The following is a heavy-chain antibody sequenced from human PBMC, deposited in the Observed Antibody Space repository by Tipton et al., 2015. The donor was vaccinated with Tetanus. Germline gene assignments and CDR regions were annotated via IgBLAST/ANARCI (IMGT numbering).Heavy chain of an antibody. V-gene: IGHV4-39*01. CDR1: GDFISSSNYF. Sequence: TLSLTCTVSGDFISSSNYFWGWIRQPPGKGLEWIGTIYYSGSTYYNASLKSRVTIFIDMSKKQFSLQLSSVTAADTAVYYCARQLWGYWFDPWGQGTLVIVSS. CDR2: IYYSGST. CDR3: ARQLWGYWFDP. J-gene: IGHJ5*02. D-gene: IGHD7-27*01.